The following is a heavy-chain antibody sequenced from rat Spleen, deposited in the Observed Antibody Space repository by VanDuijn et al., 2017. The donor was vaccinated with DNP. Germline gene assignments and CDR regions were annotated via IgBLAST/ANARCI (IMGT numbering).Heavy chain of an antibody. CDR2: TSYDGSRT. CDR1: GFTFSDYN. J-gene: IGHJ2*01. CDR3: ARQRWYYSGEGMDY. V-gene: IGHV5-7*01. D-gene: IGHD1-1*01. Sequence: EVQLVESGGGLVQPGRSLKLSCAASGFTFSDYNMAWVRQAPKKGLEWVATTSYDGSRTYYRDSVKGRFTIARDNAKNTLYLQMDSLRSEDTATYYCARQRWYYSGEGMDYWGQGVMVTVSS.